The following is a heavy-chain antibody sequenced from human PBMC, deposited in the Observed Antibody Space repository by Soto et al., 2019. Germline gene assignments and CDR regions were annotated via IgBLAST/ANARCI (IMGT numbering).Heavy chain of an antibody. CDR3: ARQEGATVLFYYGMDV. CDR1: GYNFTNYW. V-gene: IGHV5-51*01. CDR2: IYPGDSNT. D-gene: IGHD1-26*01. Sequence: GESLKISCKGSGYNFTNYWIGWVRQMPGKGLEWMGIIYPGDSNTKYSPSFRGQVTISADNSISAAYLQWSSLKASDTAMYYCARQEGATVLFYYGMDVWGQGTTVTVS. J-gene: IGHJ6*02.